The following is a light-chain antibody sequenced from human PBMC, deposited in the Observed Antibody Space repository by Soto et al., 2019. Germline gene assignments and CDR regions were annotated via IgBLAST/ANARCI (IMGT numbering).Light chain of an antibody. Sequence: DIQMTQSPSSVSASVGDRVTITCRASQDVSSYLAWYQQKPGKAPKLLIYAASSLQSGVPSRFSGSGSGTDFTLTISSLQPEDFATYSCQQPNSFPLTFGGGTKVEIK. CDR1: QDVSSY. CDR3: QQPNSFPLT. J-gene: IGKJ4*01. V-gene: IGKV1-12*01. CDR2: AAS.